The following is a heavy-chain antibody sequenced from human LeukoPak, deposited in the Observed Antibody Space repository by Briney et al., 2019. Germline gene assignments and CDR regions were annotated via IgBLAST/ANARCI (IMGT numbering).Heavy chain of an antibody. V-gene: IGHV4-59*01. CDR2: IYGTGST. CDR3: ARDSGRINYYDSSGYFYI. CDR1: GGSISFYY. Sequence: SETLSLTCTVSGGSISFYYWSWIRQPPGKGLEWIGYIYGTGSTNYNPFLKSRAIISVDTSKNQFSLNLTSVTAADTAVYYCARDSGRINYYDSSGYFYIWGQGTLVTVSS. J-gene: IGHJ4*02. D-gene: IGHD3-22*01.